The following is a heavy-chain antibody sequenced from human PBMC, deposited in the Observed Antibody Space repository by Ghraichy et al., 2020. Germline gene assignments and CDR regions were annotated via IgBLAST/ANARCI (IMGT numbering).Heavy chain of an antibody. V-gene: IGHV3-9*01. Sequence: GGSLRLSCAASGFTFDDYATHWVRQAPGTGLEWVSGMSWNSHSIGYADSVKGRFTIFRDNAKKSLYLQMDSLRAEDTALYYCAKDLVSSANYYGLDVWGQGTTVTVSS. D-gene: IGHD6-25*01. CDR1: GFTFDDYA. CDR2: MSWNSHSI. J-gene: IGHJ6*02. CDR3: AKDLVSSANYYGLDV.